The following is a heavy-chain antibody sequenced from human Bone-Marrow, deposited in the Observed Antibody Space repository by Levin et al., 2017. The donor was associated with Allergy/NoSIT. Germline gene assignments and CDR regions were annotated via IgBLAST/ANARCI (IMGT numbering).Heavy chain of an antibody. J-gene: IGHJ3*02. CDR1: GFTFSSYS. Sequence: SGGSLRLSCAASGFTFSSYSMNWVRQAPGKGLEWVSYISSIGGTIYYADSVKGRFTISRDNAKSSLYLQMNSLRAEDTAVYYCASLRNAFDIWGQGTMVTVSS. V-gene: IGHV3-48*01. D-gene: IGHD3-10*01. CDR2: ISSIGGTI. CDR3: ASLRNAFDI.